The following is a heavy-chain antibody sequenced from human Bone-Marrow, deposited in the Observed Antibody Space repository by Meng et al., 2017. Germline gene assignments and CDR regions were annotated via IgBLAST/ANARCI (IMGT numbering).Heavy chain of an antibody. Sequence: QVELQESGPGMVKPSQTLYLTCTVSGGSISSGGYYWNWIRQRPGKGLEWIGYIYYSGSTYYNPSLKSRITISVDTSKNHFSLKLSSVTAADTAVYYCASLYGVVGASWFDPWGQGTLVTVSS. CDR3: ASLYGVVGASWFDP. V-gene: IGHV4-31*03. J-gene: IGHJ5*02. D-gene: IGHD1-26*01. CDR1: GGSISSGGYY. CDR2: IYYSGST.